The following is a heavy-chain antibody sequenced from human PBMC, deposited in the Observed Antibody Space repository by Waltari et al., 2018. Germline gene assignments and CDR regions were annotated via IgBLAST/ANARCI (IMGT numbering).Heavy chain of an antibody. J-gene: IGHJ6*03. CDR3: ARAGPITSQYYFYMDI. D-gene: IGHD1-20*01. CDR2: IWFEGSNK. Sequence: QVQVVASGGGVVQPGRSLRLSCAASGFRFRNYDMHWVRQAPGKGLEWVAIIWFEGSNKYYADPVKDRFTISRDNSKDTLYLQMTNLRVEDTAVYYCARAGPITSQYYFYMDIWGRGTTVTVSS. V-gene: IGHV3-33*04. CDR1: GFRFRNYD.